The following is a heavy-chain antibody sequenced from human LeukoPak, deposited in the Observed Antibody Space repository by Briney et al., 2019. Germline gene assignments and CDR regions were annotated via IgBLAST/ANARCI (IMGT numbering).Heavy chain of an antibody. D-gene: IGHD3-22*01. CDR2: IIPIFRTA. Sequence: SSVKVSCKASGGTFRSYANSWVRQAPGPGLERMGGIIPIFRTANYAQKFHRRITITADKSTSTAYTELSSLRSEDTAVYYCARGIVVVVDAFAISGERTLWTVSS. CDR1: GGTFRSYA. J-gene: IGHJ3*02. V-gene: IGHV1-69*06. CDR3: ARGIVVVVDAFAI.